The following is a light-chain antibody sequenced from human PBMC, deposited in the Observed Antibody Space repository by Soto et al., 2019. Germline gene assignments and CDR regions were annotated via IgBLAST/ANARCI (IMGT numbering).Light chain of an antibody. Sequence: SYELTQPPSVSVAPGQTAKITCGGTNIGSKSVHWYQQRPGQAPVLVVYDDFDRPSGIPERFSSSNSGNTATLTISRVEAGDEADYFCQVWDSSSDLVVFGGGTKLTVL. J-gene: IGLJ2*01. CDR1: NIGSKS. V-gene: IGLV3-21*02. CDR2: DDF. CDR3: QVWDSSSDLVV.